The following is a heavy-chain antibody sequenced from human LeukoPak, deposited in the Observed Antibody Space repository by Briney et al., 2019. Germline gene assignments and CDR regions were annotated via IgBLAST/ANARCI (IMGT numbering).Heavy chain of an antibody. CDR3: ARDQDY. CDR2: LSYDGSNK. CDR1: GFTFNSYA. V-gene: IGHV3-30*01. Sequence: GGSLRLPCAASGFTFNSYAMHWVRQAPGKGLEGVAVLSYDGSNKCYADSGQGRFPISRDNSKNTRYLQMNSLRAEDTAVYCCARDQDYWGQGTLVTVSS. J-gene: IGHJ4*02.